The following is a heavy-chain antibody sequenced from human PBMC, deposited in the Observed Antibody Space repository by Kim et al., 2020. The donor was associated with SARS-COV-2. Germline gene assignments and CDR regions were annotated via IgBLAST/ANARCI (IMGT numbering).Heavy chain of an antibody. D-gene: IGHD2-15*01. J-gene: IGHJ5*02. CDR3: AREGSRVVRTFDP. CDR2: INHSGST. CDR1: GGSFSGYY. V-gene: IGHV4-34*01. Sequence: SETLSLTCAVYGGSFSGYYWSWIRQPPGKGLEWIGEINHSGSTNYNPSLKSRVTISVDTSKNQFSLKLSSVTAADTAVYYCAREGSRVVRTFDPWGQGTLVTVSS.